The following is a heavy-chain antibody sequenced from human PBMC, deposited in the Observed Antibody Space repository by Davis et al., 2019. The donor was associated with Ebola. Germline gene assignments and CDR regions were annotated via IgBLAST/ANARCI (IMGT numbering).Heavy chain of an antibody. D-gene: IGHD3-16*02. CDR2: ISYDGSNK. Sequence: PGGSLRLSCAASGFTFSSYGMHWVRQAPGKGLEWVAVISYDGSNKYYADSVKGRFTISRDNSKNTLYLQMNSLRAEDTAVYYCAKTRDTFGGVIAPLDFGYSGQGTLVTVSS. CDR3: AKTRDTFGGVIAPLDFGY. CDR1: GFTFSSYG. J-gene: IGHJ4*02. V-gene: IGHV3-30*18.